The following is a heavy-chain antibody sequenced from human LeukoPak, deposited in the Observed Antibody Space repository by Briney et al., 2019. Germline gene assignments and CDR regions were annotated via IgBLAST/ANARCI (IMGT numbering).Heavy chain of an antibody. Sequence: SETLSLTCTVSGGSIGSYYWSWIRQPAGKGLEWIGRIYTSGSTNYNPSLKSRVTMSVDTSKNQFSLKLSSVTAADTAVYYCAGDGGGDYDFWSDENWFDPWGQGTLVTVSS. CDR3: AGDGGGDYDFWSDENWFDP. J-gene: IGHJ5*02. D-gene: IGHD3-3*01. V-gene: IGHV4-4*07. CDR1: GGSIGSYY. CDR2: IYTSGST.